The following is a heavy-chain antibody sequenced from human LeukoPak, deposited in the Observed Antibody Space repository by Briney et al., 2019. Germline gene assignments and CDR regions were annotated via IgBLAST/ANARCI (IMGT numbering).Heavy chain of an antibody. CDR1: GYTFIDSY. Sequence: VASVKVSCKSSGYTFIDSYIHWVRQAPGQGLEWMGWIKPNGGGTQYAQKFQDRVTMTRDTSVSSTYMELSGLRSDDTAVYYRAREKPAVPGTYFDYWGQGSLVTVSS. V-gene: IGHV1-2*02. D-gene: IGHD6-19*01. CDR2: IKPNGGGT. CDR3: AREKPAVPGTYFDY. J-gene: IGHJ4*02.